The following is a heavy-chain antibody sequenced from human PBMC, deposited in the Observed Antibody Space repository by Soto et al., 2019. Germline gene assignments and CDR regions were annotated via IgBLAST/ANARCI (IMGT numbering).Heavy chain of an antibody. Sequence: GGSLRLSCAASGFTFSSYAMHWVRQAPGKGLEWVAVISYDGSNKYYADSVKGRFTISRDNSKNTLYLQMNSLRAEDTAVYYCAREAYCSSTSCPARWFGELGYWGQGTLVTVSS. CDR3: AREAYCSSTSCPARWFGELGY. V-gene: IGHV3-30-3*01. D-gene: IGHD2-2*01. CDR1: GFTFSSYA. CDR2: ISYDGSNK. J-gene: IGHJ4*02.